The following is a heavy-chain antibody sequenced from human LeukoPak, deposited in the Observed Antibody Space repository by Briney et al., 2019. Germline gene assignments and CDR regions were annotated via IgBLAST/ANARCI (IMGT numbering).Heavy chain of an antibody. D-gene: IGHD6-13*01. CDR2: ISSSSFKI. Sequence: GGSLRLSCAASEFTFVRYAMNWVRQAPGKGLEWVSYISSSSFKIGYADSVKGRFTISRDNFKNSLYLQMDSLRAEDTAVYYCVRDPTYGSSWYYYMDVWGKGTTVTVSS. V-gene: IGHV3-48*04. CDR3: VRDPTYGSSWYYYMDV. J-gene: IGHJ6*03. CDR1: EFTFVRYA.